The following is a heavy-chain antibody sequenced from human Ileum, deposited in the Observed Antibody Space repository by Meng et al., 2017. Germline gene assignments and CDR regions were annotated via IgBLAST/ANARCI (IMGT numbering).Heavy chain of an antibody. Sequence: QVQLQESGPGLVTHSATLSLTFAGSGGSISSGKWWNGFRQPPGKGLEWIVEISQSGTSNYDPSLNNRVSISLDKDNNNLSLTLTSVTAAETAVYYCATYGSGFTPPLDPWGQGILVTVSS. V-gene: IGHV4-4*02. D-gene: IGHD3-10*01. J-gene: IGHJ5*02. CDR2: ISQSGTS. CDR1: GGSISSGKW. CDR3: ATYGSGFTPPLDP.